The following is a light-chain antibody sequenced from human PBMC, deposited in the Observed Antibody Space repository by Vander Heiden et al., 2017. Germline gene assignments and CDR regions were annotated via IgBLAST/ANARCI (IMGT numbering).Light chain of an antibody. CDR1: SSDVGGYNY. J-gene: IGLJ2*01. CDR3: CSYAGSYTVV. CDR2: DVS. Sequence: QSALTHPRSVSGSAAPSVTIPCTGTSSDVGGYNYVSWYQQHPGKAPKPMIYDVSKRPAGVPDRFSGSKSGNTASLTISGLQAEDEADYYCCSYAGSYTVVVGGGTKLTVL. V-gene: IGLV2-11*01.